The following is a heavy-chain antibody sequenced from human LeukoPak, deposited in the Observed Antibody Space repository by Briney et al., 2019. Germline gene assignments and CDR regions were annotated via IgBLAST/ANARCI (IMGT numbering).Heavy chain of an antibody. CDR1: GFTSSGDW. V-gene: IGHV3-74*01. D-gene: IGHD3-16*01. Sequence: GGSLRLSCAVSGFTSSGDWMHWVRQAPGKGLVWVSRPKNDGSSTSYADSVKGRFTISRDNANNTLYLQMNSLRAEDTAVYYCARELPRIGGQTDASDIWGQGTMVTVS. CDR3: ARELPRIGGQTDASDI. J-gene: IGHJ3*02. CDR2: PKNDGSST.